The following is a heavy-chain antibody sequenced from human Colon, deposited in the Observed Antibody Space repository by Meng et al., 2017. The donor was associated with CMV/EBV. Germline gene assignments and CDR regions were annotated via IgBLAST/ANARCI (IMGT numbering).Heavy chain of an antibody. CDR2: MNPRSGDT. J-gene: IGHJ4*02. D-gene: IGHD4/OR15-4a*01. CDR1: GYTFTSYD. V-gene: IGHV1-8*01. Sequence: QVQLVQSGAEVKRPGASVKVSCQASGYTFTSYDINWVRQTPGQGLEWVGWMNPRSGDTDYARKFQGRVTMTRDTSLGTACLELRSLTSEDTAIYYCARLTSGGYWGQGTLVTVSS. CDR3: ARLTSGGY.